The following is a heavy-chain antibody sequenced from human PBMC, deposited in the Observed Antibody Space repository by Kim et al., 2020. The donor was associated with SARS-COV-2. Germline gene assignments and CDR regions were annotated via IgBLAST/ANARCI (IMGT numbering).Heavy chain of an antibody. CDR1: GFTFSSYA. CDR3: AKDLRIQLWTGCFDY. J-gene: IGHJ4*02. D-gene: IGHD5-18*01. CDR2: ISGSGGST. Sequence: GGSLRLSCAASGFTFSSYAMSWVRQAPGKGLEWVSAISGSGGSTYYADSVKGRFTISRDNSKNTLYLQMNSLRAEDTAVYYCAKDLRIQLWTGCFDYWGQGTLVTVSS. V-gene: IGHV3-23*01.